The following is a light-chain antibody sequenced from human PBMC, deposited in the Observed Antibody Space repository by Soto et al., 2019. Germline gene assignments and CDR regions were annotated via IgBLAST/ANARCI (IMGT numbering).Light chain of an antibody. CDR1: QSVSSSY. CDR2: GAS. J-gene: IGKJ2*01. Sequence: EIVLTQSPGTLSLSPGERATLSCRASQSVSSSYLAWYQQKPGQAPRLLIYGASSRATGIPDRFSGSGSGTDFTLTISRLEPEDFATYSCQQYESYPYSFGQGTKLEIK. V-gene: IGKV3-20*01. CDR3: QQYESYPYS.